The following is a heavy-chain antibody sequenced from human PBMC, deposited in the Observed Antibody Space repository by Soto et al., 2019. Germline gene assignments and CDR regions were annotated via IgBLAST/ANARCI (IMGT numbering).Heavy chain of an antibody. D-gene: IGHD3-22*01. CDR1: GGSISSGGYY. V-gene: IGHV4-31*03. Sequence: QVQLQESGPGLVKPSQTLSLTCTVSGGSISSGGYYWSWIRQHPGKGLEWIGYIYYSGSTYYNPSLKSRVTISVDTSKNQFSLKLSSVTAADTAVYYCARLGGTSGARDYYDMSGHSLYYYGMDVWGQGTTVTVSS. CDR3: ARLGGTSGARDYYDMSGHSLYYYGMDV. CDR2: IYYSGST. J-gene: IGHJ6*02.